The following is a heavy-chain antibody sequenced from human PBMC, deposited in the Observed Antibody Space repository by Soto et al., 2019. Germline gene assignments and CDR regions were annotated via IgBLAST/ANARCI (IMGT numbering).Heavy chain of an antibody. CDR3: AKDPVPQLLPSWWFDP. V-gene: IGHV3-23*01. CDR1: GFAFGAYA. J-gene: IGHJ5*02. Sequence: EVQLLESWGGLVQPGGSLRLSCAASGFAFGAYAMTWVRQAPGKGLEWVSVISGAGGNTYYADSVKGRFTVSRDNSKKMLYLEMNSLRVENTAIYYCAKDPVPQLLPSWWFDPWGQGTRVTVSS. CDR2: ISGAGGNT. D-gene: IGHD2-2*01.